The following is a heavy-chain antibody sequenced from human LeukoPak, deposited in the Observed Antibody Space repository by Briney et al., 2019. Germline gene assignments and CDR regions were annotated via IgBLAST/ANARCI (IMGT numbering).Heavy chain of an antibody. J-gene: IGHJ4*02. CDR3: ARDFSGGKHYTPF. CDR2: IGYSGTDT. V-gene: IGHV3-30*02. D-gene: IGHD1-26*01. CDR1: GFTFSSFG. Sequence: GGSLRLSCAASGFTFSSFGIHWVRQAPGEGLEWVAYIGYSGTDTYYADSVKGRFTISRDNSKNTVHLQVNSLRAADTPLYSCARDFSGGKHYTPFWGGEPLLTVSS.